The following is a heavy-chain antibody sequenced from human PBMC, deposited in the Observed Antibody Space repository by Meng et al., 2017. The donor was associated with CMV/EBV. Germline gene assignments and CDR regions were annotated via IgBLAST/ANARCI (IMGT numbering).Heavy chain of an antibody. CDR1: GFSLGTSGGG. CDR3: AHQLRYFDWVNNWFDP. CDR2: IYWDDDK. Sequence: CMKSGLPLVKPTPPPPLPCTFPGFSLGTSGGGGGWIRQPPVKALEWLALIYWDDDKRYSPSLKSRLTITKDTSKNQVVLTMTNMDPVDTATYYCAHQLRYFDWVNNWFDPWGQGTLVTVSS. D-gene: IGHD3-9*01. V-gene: IGHV2-5*02. J-gene: IGHJ5*02.